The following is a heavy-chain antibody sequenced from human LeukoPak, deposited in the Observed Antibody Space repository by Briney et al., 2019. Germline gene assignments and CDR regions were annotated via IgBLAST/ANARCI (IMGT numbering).Heavy chain of an antibody. CDR2: IYYSGST. J-gene: IGHJ6*02. CDR3: ARIVVVPAAYYYYGMDV. V-gene: IGHV4-61*01. Sequence: SETLSLTCTVSGGSVSSGSYYWSGIRQPPGKGLEWSGDIYYSGSTNYNPSLKRRVTISVDKSKNQFSMTLSSVTAADTAVYYCARIVVVPAAYYYYGMDVWGQGTTVTVSS. CDR1: GGSVSSGSYY. D-gene: IGHD2-2*01.